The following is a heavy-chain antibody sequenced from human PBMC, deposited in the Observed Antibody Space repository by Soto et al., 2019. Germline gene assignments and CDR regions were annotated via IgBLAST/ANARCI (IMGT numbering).Heavy chain of an antibody. CDR2: ISSSSSTI. CDR1: GFTFSSIG. J-gene: IGHJ5*02. D-gene: IGHD3-3*01. V-gene: IGHV3-48*02. CDR3: ARVIWSGHLTSDL. Sequence: EVQVVESGGGLVQHGGSRRLSCAASGFTFSSIGLSWVRQAPGKGLEWISEISSSSSTISAYAVTGRFPITIYNAKNSLYLQMNSMRDEDTAVYYCARVIWSGHLTSDLWGQGTLVTVSS.